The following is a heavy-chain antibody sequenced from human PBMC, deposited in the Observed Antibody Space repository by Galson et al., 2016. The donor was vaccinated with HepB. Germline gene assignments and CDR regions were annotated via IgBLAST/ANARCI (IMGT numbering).Heavy chain of an antibody. D-gene: IGHD2-2*02. Sequence: SLRLSCAASGFTFSNYAMSWVRQAPGKGLEWVSAISGGGGSTYYADSVKGRFTISRDNSKLYLQMSSLRAEDTAVYYCAKGYRFGTRGAFDIWGQGTTVIVSS. CDR1: GFTFSNYA. CDR2: ISGGGGST. CDR3: AKGYRFGTRGAFDI. J-gene: IGHJ3*02. V-gene: IGHV3-23*01.